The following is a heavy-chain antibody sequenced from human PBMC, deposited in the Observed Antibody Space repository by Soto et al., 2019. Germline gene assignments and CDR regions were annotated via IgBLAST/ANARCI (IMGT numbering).Heavy chain of an antibody. CDR2: SYWDGDK. J-gene: IGHJ6*02. CDR3: VQSRCGGDCLQSYSSHSYYGLDV. CDR1: GLSLSTIGVG. D-gene: IGHD2-21*02. Sequence: QITLKESGPTLVKPTQTLTLTCTFSGLSLSTIGVGVGWIRQPPGKALEWLALSYWDGDKRYSPSLMSRLTITKDISKNQMVITMTNMDPLNTAPYYCVQSRCGGDCLQSYSSHSYYGLDVWGQGTTVTVSS. V-gene: IGHV2-5*02.